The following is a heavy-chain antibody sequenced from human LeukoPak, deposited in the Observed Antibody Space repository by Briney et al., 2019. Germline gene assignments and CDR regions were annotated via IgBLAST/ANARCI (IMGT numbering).Heavy chain of an antibody. CDR1: GYTFRNHY. J-gene: IGHJ4*02. D-gene: IGHD7-27*01. CDR2: INPISGST. V-gene: IGHV1-46*01. Sequence: ASVKVSCKASGYTFRNHYMQWVRQAPGQGLEWMGIINPISGSTSYAQKFQGRVTVTRDTSTSTVYMELSSLRSEDTAVYYCARDRSSTWGTDLDYWGQGTLVTVSS. CDR3: ARDRSSTWGTDLDY.